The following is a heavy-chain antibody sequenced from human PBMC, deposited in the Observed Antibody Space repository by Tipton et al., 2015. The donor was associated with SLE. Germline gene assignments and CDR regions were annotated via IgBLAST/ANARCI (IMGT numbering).Heavy chain of an antibody. CDR2: IYYSGST. CDR1: GGSISSHY. Sequence: TLSLTCTVSGGSISSHYWSWIRQPPGKGLEWIGYIYYSGSTYYNPSLKSRVTISVDTSKNQFSLKLSSVTAADTAVYYCARQEKGDAFDIWGQGTMVTVSS. CDR3: ARQEKGDAFDI. V-gene: IGHV4-59*08. J-gene: IGHJ3*02.